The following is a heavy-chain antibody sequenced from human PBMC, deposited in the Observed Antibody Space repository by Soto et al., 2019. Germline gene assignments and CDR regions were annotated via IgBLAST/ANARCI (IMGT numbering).Heavy chain of an antibody. D-gene: IGHD2-8*02. CDR3: TKASRAYDPTGLCFDS. J-gene: IGHJ4*02. CDR2: IDRSGDIT. V-gene: IGHV3-23*01. Sequence: GGSLRLSCAASGFPFVNFAMSWVRQAQGKGLEWVSSIDRSGDITFYAGSVKDRFSISRDNSRNTLFLLMNNLRADDSAMYYLTKASRAYDPTGLCFDSRGKGSPGRASS. CDR1: GFPFVNFA.